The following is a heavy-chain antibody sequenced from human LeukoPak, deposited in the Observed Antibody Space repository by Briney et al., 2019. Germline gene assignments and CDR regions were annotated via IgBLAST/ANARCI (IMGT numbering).Heavy chain of an antibody. CDR2: IYYSGST. D-gene: IGHD3-16*02. Sequence: SETLSLTCTVSGGSISSGDYYWRWIRQPPGKGLEWIEYIYYSGSTYYNPSLKSRVTISVYTSKNQFSLKLSSVTAADTAVYYCARGSPDDYVWGSYRLDYWGQGTLVTVSS. J-gene: IGHJ4*02. V-gene: IGHV4-30-4*01. CDR3: ARGSPDDYVWGSYRLDY. CDR1: GGSISSGDYY.